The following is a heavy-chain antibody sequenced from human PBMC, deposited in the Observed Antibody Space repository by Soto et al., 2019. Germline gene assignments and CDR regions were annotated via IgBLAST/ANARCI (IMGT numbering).Heavy chain of an antibody. V-gene: IGHV3-7*01. CDR2: IKQDGSEK. CDR3: ARDEKDFWSGYGGYYYTDV. D-gene: IGHD3-3*01. CDR1: AVTLSRYW. J-gene: IGHJ6*03. Sequence: PGRARRLPWAASAVTLSRYWMSVVRHAPGKGLEWVANIKQDGSEKYYVDSVKGRFTISRDNAKNSLYLQMNSLRAEDTAVYYCARDEKDFWSGYGGYYYTDVWGKGTTVTVSS.